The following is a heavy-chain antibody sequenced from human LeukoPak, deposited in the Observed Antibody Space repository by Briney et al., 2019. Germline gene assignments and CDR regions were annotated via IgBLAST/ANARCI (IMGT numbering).Heavy chain of an antibody. D-gene: IGHD2-2*02. J-gene: IGHJ4*02. Sequence: SETLSLTFTVSGGSISSSSYYWGWIRQPPGKGLEWIGSIYYSGSTYYNPSLKSRVTISVDTSKNQFSLKLSSVTAADTAVYYCARRGRTRYCSSTSCYRGAFDYWGQGTLVTVSS. V-gene: IGHV4-39*01. CDR2: IYYSGST. CDR3: ARRGRTRYCSSTSCYRGAFDY. CDR1: GGSISSSSYY.